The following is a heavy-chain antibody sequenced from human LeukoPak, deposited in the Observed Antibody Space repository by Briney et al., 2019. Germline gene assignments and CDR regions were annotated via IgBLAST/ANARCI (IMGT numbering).Heavy chain of an antibody. CDR1: GFIFNNYA. Sequence: GGSLRLSCAGSGFIFNNYAMHWVRRPPGKGLEWVSGISWNSGSIDYADSVKGRFTISRDNAKNSLYLQMNSLRVEDTAFYYCAKDNRRHYTSGPNPDSLHWGQGALVTVSS. V-gene: IGHV3-9*01. CDR3: AKDNRRHYTSGPNPDSLH. D-gene: IGHD6-19*01. J-gene: IGHJ4*02. CDR2: ISWNSGSI.